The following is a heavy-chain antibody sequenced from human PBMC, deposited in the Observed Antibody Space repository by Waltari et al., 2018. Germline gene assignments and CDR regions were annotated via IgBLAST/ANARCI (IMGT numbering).Heavy chain of an antibody. Sequence: VQLVQSGAEVKQPGASVKVSCKASGYTFTGYYMHWVRQAPGQGLEWMGWIKPESGDTNYAQRFQGRVTMTRDKSSSTAYMELSRLRSDDTAVYYCARGLRPDYVFDFWGQGTLVTVSS. CDR3: ARGLRPDYVFDF. CDR2: IKPESGDT. CDR1: GYTFTGYY. V-gene: IGHV1-2*02. D-gene: IGHD3-16*01. J-gene: IGHJ4*02.